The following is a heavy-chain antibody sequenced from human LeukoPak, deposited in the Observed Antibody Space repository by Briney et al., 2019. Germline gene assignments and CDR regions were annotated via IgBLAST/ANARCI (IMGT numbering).Heavy chain of an antibody. CDR3: ARHDLSGTYWSGPFAI. J-gene: IGHJ3*02. CDR2: IYYSGST. V-gene: IGHV4-59*08. Sequence: SETLSLTCTVSGGSVSSYYWSWIRQPPGKGLEWIGQIYYSGSTNYNPSLKSRVTISVDTSKNQFSLKLSSVTAADTAVYYCARHDLSGTYWSGPFAIWGQGTMVTVSS. D-gene: IGHD1-26*01. CDR1: GGSVSSYY.